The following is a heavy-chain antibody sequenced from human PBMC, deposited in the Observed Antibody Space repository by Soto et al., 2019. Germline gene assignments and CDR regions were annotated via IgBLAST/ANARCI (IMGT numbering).Heavy chain of an antibody. Sequence: QVQLQESGPGLVKPSGTLSLTCAVSGGSISSSNWWSWVRQPPGKGLEWIGEIYHSGSTNYNPSLKRRVTISVDKSKNQFSLKLSSVTAADTDVYYCASLDYYDSSGSTNDYWGQGTLVTVSS. D-gene: IGHD3-22*01. CDR1: GGSISSSNW. CDR2: IYHSGST. V-gene: IGHV4-4*02. CDR3: ASLDYYDSSGSTNDY. J-gene: IGHJ4*02.